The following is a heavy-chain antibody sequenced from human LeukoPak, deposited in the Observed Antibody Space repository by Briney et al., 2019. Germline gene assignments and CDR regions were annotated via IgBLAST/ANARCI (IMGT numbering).Heavy chain of an antibody. CDR2: IYYSGST. D-gene: IGHD4-17*01. V-gene: IGHV4-59*08. CDR1: GASISSYY. CDR3: ARHDYGDAGMDV. J-gene: IGHJ6*02. Sequence: SETLSLTCTVSGASISSYYWSWIRQPPGKGLEWIGYIYYSGSTNYNPSLKSRVTISVDTSKNQFSLKVGSVTAADTAVYHCARHDYGDAGMDVWGQGTTVTVSS.